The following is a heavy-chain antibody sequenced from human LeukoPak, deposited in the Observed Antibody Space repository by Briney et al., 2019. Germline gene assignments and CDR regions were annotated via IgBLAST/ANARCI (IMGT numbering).Heavy chain of an antibody. V-gene: IGHV3-30*04. D-gene: IGHD3-22*01. CDR3: ARDSHYDTY. J-gene: IGHJ4*02. Sequence: GRSLRLSCAASGFTFSSYAMHWVRQVPGKGLEWVAVISYDGSNKYYADSVKGRFTISRDNSKNTLYLQMNSLRAEDTAVYYCARDSHYDTYWGQGTLVTVSS. CDR2: ISYDGSNK. CDR1: GFTFSSYA.